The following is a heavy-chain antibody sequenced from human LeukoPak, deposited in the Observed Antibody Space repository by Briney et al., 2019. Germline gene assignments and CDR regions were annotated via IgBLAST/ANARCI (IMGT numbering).Heavy chain of an antibody. CDR1: GFTFSAYS. CDR2: IGSSSSPI. CDR3: ARDQAYSFDY. J-gene: IGHJ4*02. Sequence: AGGSLRLSCAASGFTFSAYSMNWVRQAPEKGLEWVSYIGSSSSPIYYADSVKGRFTISRDNAKSSLYLQMDSPRAEDTAVYYCARDQAYSFDYWGQGTLVTVSS. D-gene: IGHD4-11*01. V-gene: IGHV3-48*01.